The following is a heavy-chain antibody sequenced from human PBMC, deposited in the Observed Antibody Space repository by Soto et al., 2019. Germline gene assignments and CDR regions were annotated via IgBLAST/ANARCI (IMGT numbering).Heavy chain of an antibody. CDR3: ARPAIAAVVSAFDY. Sequence: SGTLSLTCAVYGGSLSGYDWSWIRQPPGKGLEWIGEINHSGSTNYNPSLKSRVTISVDTSKNQFSLELSSVTAADTVVYYCARPAIAAVVSAFDYWGQGTLVTVSS. J-gene: IGHJ4*02. V-gene: IGHV4-34*01. CDR2: INHSGST. CDR1: GGSLSGYD. D-gene: IGHD6-13*01.